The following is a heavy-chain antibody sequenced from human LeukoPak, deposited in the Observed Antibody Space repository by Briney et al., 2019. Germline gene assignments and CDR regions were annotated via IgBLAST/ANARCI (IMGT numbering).Heavy chain of an antibody. CDR2: IYYSGST. CDR3: ARAGTSGGLCDY. CDR1: GGSIVSYY. Sequence: SETLSLTCTVSGGSIVSYYWSWIRQPPGKVLEWIGYIYYSGSTNYNPSLKSRVTISIDTSKNQFSLKLSSVTAADTAVYYCARAGTSGGLCDYWGQGILVTVSS. V-gene: IGHV4-59*01. D-gene: IGHD1-14*01. J-gene: IGHJ4*02.